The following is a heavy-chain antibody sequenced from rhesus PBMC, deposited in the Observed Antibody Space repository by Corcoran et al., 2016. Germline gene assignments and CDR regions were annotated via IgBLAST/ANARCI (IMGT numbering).Heavy chain of an antibody. V-gene: IGHV4-169*02. J-gene: IGHJ4*01. CDR1: GGSISSSY. CDR2: IYGSGSST. CDR3: ARDVSVAAKGDFDY. D-gene: IGHD4-29*01. Sequence: QLQLQESGPGLVKPSETLSVTCAVSGGSISSSYWSWIRQAPGKGLEWIGDIYGSGSSTNYNPSLKSLVTLSVDTSKNQLSLKLSSVTTADTAVYYCARDVSVAAKGDFDYWGQGVLVTVSS.